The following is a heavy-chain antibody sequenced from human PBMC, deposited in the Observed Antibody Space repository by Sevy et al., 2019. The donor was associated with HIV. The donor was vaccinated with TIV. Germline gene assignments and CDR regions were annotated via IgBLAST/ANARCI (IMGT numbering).Heavy chain of an antibody. D-gene: IGHD4-17*01. Sequence: GGSLRLSCAASGFTFSTYGMHWVRQAPGKGLEWVAVIWFDGSNTYYADSVKGRFPISRDIAKNTLHLQMNSLGAEDTAVYYCAKDLEFYDYGDYGPAFMPDYWGQGTLVTVSS. J-gene: IGHJ4*02. CDR2: IWFDGSNT. V-gene: IGHV3-33*06. CDR1: GFTFSTYG. CDR3: AKDLEFYDYGDYGPAFMPDY.